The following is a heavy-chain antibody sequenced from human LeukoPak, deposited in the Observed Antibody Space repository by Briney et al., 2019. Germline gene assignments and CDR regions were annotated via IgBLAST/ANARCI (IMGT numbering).Heavy chain of an antibody. CDR3: AKGLTSNSGY. J-gene: IGHJ4*02. D-gene: IGHD2-2*01. V-gene: IGHV3-30*02. CDR2: ISYDGSIK. CDR1: GFTFSSFG. Sequence: GGSLRLSCAASGFTFSSFGMHWVRQAPGKGLEWVAFISYDGSIKYYADSVKGRFTISRDDSKNTLYLQMSGLRTEDTAVYYCAKGLTSNSGYWGQGTLVTVSS.